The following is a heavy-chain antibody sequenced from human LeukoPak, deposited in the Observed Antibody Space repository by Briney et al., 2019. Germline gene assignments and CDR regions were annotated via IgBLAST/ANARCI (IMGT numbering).Heavy chain of an antibody. D-gene: IGHD5-12*01. V-gene: IGHV1-2*02. CDR2: INSNSGGT. Sequence: ASVTVSCKASGYTFTGYYMHWVRQAPGQGLEWMGWINSNSGGTNYAQKFQGRVTMTTDTSTSTAYMELRSLRSDDTAVYYCARRPVSGVFFYYYYYMDVWGKGTTVTVSS. CDR3: ARRPVSGVFFYYYYYMDV. CDR1: GYTFTGYY. J-gene: IGHJ6*03.